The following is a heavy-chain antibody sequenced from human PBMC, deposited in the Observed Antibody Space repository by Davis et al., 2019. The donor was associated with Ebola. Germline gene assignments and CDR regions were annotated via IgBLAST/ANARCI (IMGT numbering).Heavy chain of an antibody. Sequence: AASVKVSCKASGYTFTSYAMHWVRQAPGQRLEWMGWINAGNGNTKYSQKFQGRVTITRDTSASTAYMELSSLRSEDTAVYYCAREGDWSHYYYCGMDVWGKGTTVTVSS. CDR2: INAGNGNT. V-gene: IGHV1-3*01. CDR1: GYTFTSYA. J-gene: IGHJ6*04. CDR3: AREGDWSHYYYCGMDV. D-gene: IGHD2-21*02.